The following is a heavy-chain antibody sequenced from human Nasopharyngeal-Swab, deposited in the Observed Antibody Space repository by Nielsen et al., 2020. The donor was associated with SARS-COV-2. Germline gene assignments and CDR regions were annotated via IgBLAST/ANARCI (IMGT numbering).Heavy chain of an antibody. D-gene: IGHD6-13*01. CDR3: ASSPAAAGTVYYYYGMDV. J-gene: IGHJ6*02. CDR1: GFTFSSYS. CDR2: ISSSSGYI. Sequence: GESLKISCAASGFTFSSYSMNWVRQAPGKGLEWVSSISSSSGYIYYADSVKGRFTISRDNAKNSLYLQMNSLRAEDTAVYYCASSPAAAGTVYYYYGMDVWGQGTTVTVSS. V-gene: IGHV3-21*01.